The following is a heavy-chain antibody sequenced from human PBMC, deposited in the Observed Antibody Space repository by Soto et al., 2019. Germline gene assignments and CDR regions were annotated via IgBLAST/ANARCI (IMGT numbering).Heavy chain of an antibody. CDR2: ISYDGSD. CDR1: GFPFREFG. CDR3: SRRWNYYFDF. J-gene: IGHJ4*01. Sequence: QMQLVESGGGVVQPGRSLRLSCVASGFPFREFGMHWVRQAPGKGLEWVALISYDGSDYADSVKGRFTISRDDSRDTLFLHMDNLRPDDTGVYYCSRRWNYYFDFWGHGTLVAVYS. V-gene: IGHV3-33*05. D-gene: IGHD1-1*01.